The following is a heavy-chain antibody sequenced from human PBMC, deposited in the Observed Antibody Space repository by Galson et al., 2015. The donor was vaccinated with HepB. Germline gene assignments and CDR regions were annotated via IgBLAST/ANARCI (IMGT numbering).Heavy chain of an antibody. CDR1: GGTFKSYA. Sequence: SVKVSCKASGGTFKSYAISWVRQAPGQGLEWMGKIIPIHGITNYAQKFQGRVTFTADKPTNTAYMELSSLRSGDTAVYYCARGGTTSLFYYMDVWGKGTTVTVSS. CDR3: ARGGTTSLFYYMDV. V-gene: IGHV1-69*04. J-gene: IGHJ6*03. D-gene: IGHD1-1*01. CDR2: IIPIHGIT.